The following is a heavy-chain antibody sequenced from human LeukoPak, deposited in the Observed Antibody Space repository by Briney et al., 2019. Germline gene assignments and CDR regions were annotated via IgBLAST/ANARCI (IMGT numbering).Heavy chain of an antibody. Sequence: GGTLRLSCAASGFTFSSHGMSWVRQAPGKGLEWVSGISGSGGSTYYADSVKGRFTISRDNAKNSLYLQMNSLRAEDTAVYYCARDTYYYMDVWGKGTTVTVSS. J-gene: IGHJ6*03. V-gene: IGHV3-23*01. CDR2: ISGSGGST. CDR1: GFTFSSHG. CDR3: ARDTYYYMDV.